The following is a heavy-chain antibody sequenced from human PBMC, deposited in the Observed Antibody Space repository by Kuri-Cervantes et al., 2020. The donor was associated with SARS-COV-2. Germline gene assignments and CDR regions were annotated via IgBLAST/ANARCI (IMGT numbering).Heavy chain of an antibody. D-gene: IGHD2-21*01. J-gene: IGHJ6*03. CDR3: ARGAKDSPTSMYLLFHMDV. Sequence: ASVKVSCKASGYTFTAYFMHWVRQAPGQGLEYMGWIHPITGGTPFAQKFQGRVTLTRDKTISTVYMELYRLTSDDTAVYFRARGAKDSPTSMYLLFHMDVWGRGTTVTVSS. CDR1: GYTFTAYF. CDR2: IHPITGGT. V-gene: IGHV1-2*02.